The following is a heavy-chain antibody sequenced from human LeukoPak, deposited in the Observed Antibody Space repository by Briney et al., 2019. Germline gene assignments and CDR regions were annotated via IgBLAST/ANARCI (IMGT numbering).Heavy chain of an antibody. CDR1: GGSFTDYF. J-gene: IGHJ5*02. V-gene: IGHV4-34*01. CDR3: ARGVVPAASHGYWFDP. D-gene: IGHD2-2*01. Sequence: SETLSLTCTVFGGSFTDYFWTWIRQPPGKGLEWIGEINHSGSTNYNPSLKSRVTISVDTSKNQFSLKLSSVTAADTAVYYCARGVVPAASHGYWFDPWGQGTLVTVSP. CDR2: INHSGST.